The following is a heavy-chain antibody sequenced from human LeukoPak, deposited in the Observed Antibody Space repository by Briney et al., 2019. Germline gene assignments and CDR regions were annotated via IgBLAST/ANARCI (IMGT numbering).Heavy chain of an antibody. CDR1: GGSFSGYY. CDR2: INHSGST. CDR3: AREARAKGSYDY. Sequence: SETLSLTCAVYGGSFSGYYWSWIRQPPGKGLEWIGEINHSGSTNYNPSLKSRVTISVDTSKNQFSLKLSSVTAADTAVYYCAREARAKGSYDYWGQGTLVTVSS. J-gene: IGHJ4*02. D-gene: IGHD3-10*01. V-gene: IGHV4-34*01.